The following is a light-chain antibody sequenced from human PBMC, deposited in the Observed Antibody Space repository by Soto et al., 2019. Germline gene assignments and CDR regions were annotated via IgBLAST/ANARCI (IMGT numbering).Light chain of an antibody. CDR3: QQYGSSPPT. Sequence: EPMLTHSPGTLSLSPGETVTLSCWASQSVGRNYLAWYQHKPGQAPRLLIYGASIRAAGIPDRFSGSGSGTDFTLTISRLETEDFAVYYCQQYGSSPPTFGQGTKV. CDR2: GAS. V-gene: IGKV3-20*01. J-gene: IGKJ1*01. CDR1: QSVGRNY.